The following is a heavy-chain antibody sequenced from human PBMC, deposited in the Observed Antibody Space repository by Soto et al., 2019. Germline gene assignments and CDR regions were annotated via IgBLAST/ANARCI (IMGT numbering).Heavy chain of an antibody. Sequence: SKTLSLTCIVSGESISSSSYYWGWIRQPPGKGLEWIGSIYYSGRTYYNPSFKSRVTISIDTSKNQFSLKLSSVTATDTAVCYCARQRTTVVTQDYFAHCGQGALAPVSA. D-gene: IGHD2-21*02. J-gene: IGHJ1*01. CDR1: GESISSSSYY. V-gene: IGHV4-39*01. CDR2: IYYSGRT. CDR3: ARQRTTVVTQDYFAH.